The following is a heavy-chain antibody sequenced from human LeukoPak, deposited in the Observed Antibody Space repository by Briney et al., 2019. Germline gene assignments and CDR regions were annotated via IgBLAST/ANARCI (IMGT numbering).Heavy chain of an antibody. V-gene: IGHV3-30*02. D-gene: IGHD3-10*01. CDR1: GFTFSSYG. Sequence: PGGSLRLSCAASGFTFSSYGMHWVRQAPGKGLEWVAVIWYGGSNKYYADSVKGRFTISRDNSKNTLYLQMNSLRAEDTAVYYCAKDRGGPRGYYYYMDVWGKGTTVTVSS. J-gene: IGHJ6*03. CDR2: IWYGGSNK. CDR3: AKDRGGPRGYYYYMDV.